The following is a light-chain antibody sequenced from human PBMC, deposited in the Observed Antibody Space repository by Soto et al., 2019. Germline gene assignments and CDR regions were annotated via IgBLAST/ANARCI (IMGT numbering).Light chain of an antibody. CDR1: QSVSSNY. CDR3: QQYGSSLVT. CDR2: GAS. Sequence: EIVMTQSPGTLSLSPGETATLSCRASQSVSSNYVAWFHQKPGQAPRLLIYGASSRATGVPDRFSASGSGTDFTLTISRLEPEDFAVYYCQQYGSSLVTFGQGTKVEIK. V-gene: IGKV3-20*01. J-gene: IGKJ1*01.